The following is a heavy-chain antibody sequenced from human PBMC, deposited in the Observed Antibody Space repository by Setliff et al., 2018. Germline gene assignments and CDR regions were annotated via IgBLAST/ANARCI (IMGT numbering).Heavy chain of an antibody. D-gene: IGHD5-12*01. CDR3: ARGSGRRPIKN. Sequence: VASVKVSCKASGGTFSSYAISWVRQAPGQGLEWMGGIIPILGIANYAQKFQGRVTITADESTSTAYMELSSLRSEDTAVYYCARGSGRRPIKNWGQGTLVTVSS. CDR2: IIPILGIA. J-gene: IGHJ4*02. V-gene: IGHV1-69*10. CDR1: GGTFSSYA.